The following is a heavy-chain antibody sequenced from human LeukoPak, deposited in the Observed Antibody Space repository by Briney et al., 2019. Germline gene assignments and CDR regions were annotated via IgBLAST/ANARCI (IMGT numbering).Heavy chain of an antibody. D-gene: IGHD2-15*01. CDR1: GGAFSSYA. CDR2: IIPIFVTA. V-gene: IGHV1-69*06. Sequence: SVKVSCKASGGAFSSYAISWVRQAPGQGLEWMGGIIPIFVTANYAQKFQGRVTITADKSTSTAYMELSSLRSEDTAVYYCARGRYCSGGSCHPEDYWGQGTLVTVSS. CDR3: ARGRYCSGGSCHPEDY. J-gene: IGHJ4*02.